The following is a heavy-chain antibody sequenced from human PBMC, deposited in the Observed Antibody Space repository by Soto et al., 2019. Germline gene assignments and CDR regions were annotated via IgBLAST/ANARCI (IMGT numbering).Heavy chain of an antibody. CDR3: ARPGYYDSSDYKRGNAFDI. Sequence: QVQLVQSGAEVKKPGASVKVSCKASGYTFTSYGIIWVRQAPGQGLEWMGWISAYNGNTNYAQKLQGRVTMTTDTSTSTAYMELRSLRSDDTAVYYCARPGYYDSSDYKRGNAFDIWGQGTMVTVSS. CDR2: ISAYNGNT. V-gene: IGHV1-18*01. CDR1: GYTFTSYG. J-gene: IGHJ3*02. D-gene: IGHD3-22*01.